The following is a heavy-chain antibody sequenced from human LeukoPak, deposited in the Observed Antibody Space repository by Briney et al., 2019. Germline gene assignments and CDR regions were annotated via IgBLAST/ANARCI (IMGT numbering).Heavy chain of an antibody. Sequence: GGSLRLSCAASGFTVSSNYMSWVHQAPGKGLEWVSVIYSGGSTYYADSVKGRFTISRDNSKNTLYLQMNSLRAEDTAVYYCAKGASSSAKTFDYWGQGTLVTVSS. D-gene: IGHD6-13*01. J-gene: IGHJ4*02. CDR3: AKGASSSAKTFDY. CDR1: GFTVSSNY. CDR2: IYSGGST. V-gene: IGHV3-53*01.